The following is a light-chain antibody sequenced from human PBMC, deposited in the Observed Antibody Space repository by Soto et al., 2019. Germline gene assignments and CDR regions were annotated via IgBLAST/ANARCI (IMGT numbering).Light chain of an antibody. V-gene: IGKV3-20*01. J-gene: IGKJ1*01. Sequence: EIVLTQSPGTLSLSPGERATLSCRASQSVSSSYLAWYQQKPGQAPRLLIYGTSSRATAIPDRFSGSGSGTAFTLTISSLEPEDFAVYYCQQYGSSSWTFGQGTKVEIK. CDR1: QSVSSSY. CDR2: GTS. CDR3: QQYGSSSWT.